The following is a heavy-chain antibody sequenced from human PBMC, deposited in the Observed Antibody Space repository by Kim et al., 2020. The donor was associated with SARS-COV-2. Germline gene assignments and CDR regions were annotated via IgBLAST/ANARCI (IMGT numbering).Heavy chain of an antibody. V-gene: IGHV3-74*01. D-gene: IGHD3-3*01. CDR2: ISSDGSST. Sequence: LSLTCAASGFTFNDYWINWVRQAPGKGLVWVSRISSDGSSTNYADSVKGRFTMSRDNAENTVYLQMNSLRAEDTAVYYCARGFFRNGFDVWGQGTTVTVSS. J-gene: IGHJ6*02. CDR3: ARGFFRNGFDV. CDR1: GFTFNDYW.